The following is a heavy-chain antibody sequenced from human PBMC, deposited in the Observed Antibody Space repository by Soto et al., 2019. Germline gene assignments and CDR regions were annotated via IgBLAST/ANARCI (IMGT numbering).Heavy chain of an antibody. D-gene: IGHD6-13*01. CDR3: ARLAAAGTGGDY. V-gene: IGHV4-30-2*01. CDR1: GGSISSGGYS. CDR2: IYHSVST. J-gene: IGHJ4*02. Sequence: QLQLQESGSGLVKPSQTLSLTCAVSGGSISSGGYSWSWIRQLPGKGLEWIGYIYHSVSTYYNRSLNSRLNISEDRSKNPFSLKLSSVTAADTAVYYCARLAAAGTGGDYWGQGTLVTVSS.